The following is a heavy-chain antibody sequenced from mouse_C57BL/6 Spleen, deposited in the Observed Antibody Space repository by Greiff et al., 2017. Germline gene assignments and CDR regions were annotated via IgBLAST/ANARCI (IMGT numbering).Heavy chain of an antibody. CDR3: ARHGGPQPYYAMDY. CDR2: ISSGGSYT. J-gene: IGHJ4*01. D-gene: IGHD1-1*02. Sequence: EVQLVESGGDLVKPGGSLKLSCAASGFTFSSYGMSWVRQTPDKRLEWVATISSGGSYTYYPDSVKGRFTISRDNAKNTLYLQMSSLKSEDTAMYYCARHGGPQPYYAMDYWGQGTSVTVSS. CDR1: GFTFSSYG. V-gene: IGHV5-6*01.